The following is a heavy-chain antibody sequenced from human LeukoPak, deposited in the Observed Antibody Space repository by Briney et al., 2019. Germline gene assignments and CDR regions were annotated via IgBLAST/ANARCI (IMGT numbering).Heavy chain of an antibody. CDR1: GGSISSYY. J-gene: IGHJ4*02. Sequence: PSETLSLTCTVSGGSISSYYWSWIRQPAGKGLEWIGRIYTSGSTNYNPSLKSRVTMSVDTSKNQFSLKLSSVTAADTAVYYCARELLWFGEYPGSFDYWGQGTLVTVSS. CDR3: ARELLWFGEYPGSFDY. V-gene: IGHV4-4*07. CDR2: IYTSGST. D-gene: IGHD3-10*01.